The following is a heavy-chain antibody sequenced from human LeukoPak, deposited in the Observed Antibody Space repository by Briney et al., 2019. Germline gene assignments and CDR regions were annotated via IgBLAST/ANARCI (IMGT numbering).Heavy chain of an antibody. CDR1: GYSISSGYY. CDR3: ARDRYSGYADYNWYFDL. V-gene: IGHV4-38-2*02. CDR2: IYHSGST. J-gene: IGHJ2*01. Sequence: SETLSLTCTVSGYSISSGYYWGWIRQPPGKGLEWIGSIYHSGSTYYNPSLKSRVTISVDTSKNQFSLKLSSVTAADTAVYYCARDRYSGYADYNWYFDLWGRGTLVTVSS. D-gene: IGHD5-12*01.